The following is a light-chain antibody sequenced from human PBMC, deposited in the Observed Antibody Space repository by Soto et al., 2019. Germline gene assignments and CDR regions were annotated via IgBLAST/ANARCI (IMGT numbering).Light chain of an antibody. CDR2: GAS. Sequence: EIVMTQSPGTLSVSPGERVTLSCRASQSVGNNLAWHQQKPGQAPRLLIYGASTRATGFPARFSGSGSGTEFTLTISSLQSEDVAVYYCHQYNSWPPGTLGQGTKVDIK. CDR1: QSVGNN. V-gene: IGKV3-15*01. CDR3: HQYNSWPPGT. J-gene: IGKJ2*01.